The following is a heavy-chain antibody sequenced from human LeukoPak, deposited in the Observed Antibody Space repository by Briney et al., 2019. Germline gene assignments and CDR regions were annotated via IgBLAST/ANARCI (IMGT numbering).Heavy chain of an antibody. Sequence: PGGSLRLSCAASGFTFSSYAMTWVRQAPGKGLEWVSGITNSGGSTYYADSVKGRFTISRDNSKNTLYLQMNSLRAEDTAVYYCAKVSGYSGYGPEEYFDLWGRGTLVTVSS. V-gene: IGHV3-23*01. CDR1: GFTFSSYA. D-gene: IGHD5-12*01. CDR3: AKVSGYSGYGPEEYFDL. CDR2: ITNSGGST. J-gene: IGHJ2*01.